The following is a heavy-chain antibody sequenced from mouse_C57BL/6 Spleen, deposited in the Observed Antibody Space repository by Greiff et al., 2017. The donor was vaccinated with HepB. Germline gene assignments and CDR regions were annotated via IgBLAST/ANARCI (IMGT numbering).Heavy chain of an antibody. CDR3: ARGGFYDWFDY. J-gene: IGHJ2*01. Sequence: VQLKESGPELVKPGASVKMSCKASGYTFTDYNMHWVKQSHGKSLEWIGYINPNNGGTSYNQKFKGKATLTVNKSSSTAYMELRSLTSEDSAVYYGARGGFYDWFDYWGQGTTLTVSS. D-gene: IGHD2-12*01. CDR1: GYTFTDYN. V-gene: IGHV1-22*01. CDR2: INPNNGGT.